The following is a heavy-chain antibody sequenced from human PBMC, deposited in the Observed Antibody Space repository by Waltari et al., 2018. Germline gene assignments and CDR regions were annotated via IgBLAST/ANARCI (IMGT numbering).Heavy chain of an antibody. D-gene: IGHD3-16*01. Sequence: QVQLVQSGAEVKKPGSSVKVSCKASGGTFSSYAISWVRQAPGQGLEWMGGIIPILGIANYAQEFQGRVTITRDESTGTAYMGLSSRRTEGTAVYYCARGGGSRDYYYMDGWGKGTTVTVSS. V-gene: IGHV1-69*04. CDR1: GGTFSSYA. CDR3: ARGGGSRDYYYMDG. CDR2: IIPILGIA. J-gene: IGHJ6*03.